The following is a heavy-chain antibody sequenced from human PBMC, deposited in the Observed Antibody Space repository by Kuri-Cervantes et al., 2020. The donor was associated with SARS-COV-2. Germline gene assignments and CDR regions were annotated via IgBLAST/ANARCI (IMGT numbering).Heavy chain of an antibody. CDR2: IIAYNGNT. Sequence: ASVKVSCKASGYTFTSYGISWVRQAPGQGLEWMGWIIAYNGNTNYAQTLQGRVTMTTDTSTSTAYMELRSLRSDDTAVYYCARDYIVVVPAANSNFDYWGQGTLVTVSS. CDR3: ARDYIVVVPAANSNFDY. V-gene: IGHV1-18*01. J-gene: IGHJ4*02. D-gene: IGHD2-2*01. CDR1: GYTFTSYG.